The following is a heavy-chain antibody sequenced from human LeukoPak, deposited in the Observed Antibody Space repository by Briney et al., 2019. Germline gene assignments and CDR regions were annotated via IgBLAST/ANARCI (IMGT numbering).Heavy chain of an antibody. J-gene: IGHJ4*02. Sequence: ASVKVSCKASGYTFTSFYIHWVRQAPGQGLEWMAIINPSGGTTRYAQKFQGGVTMTRDTSTSTVYMELSSLRSEDTAVYYCARDARPSYDTSGYYFPGDYWGQGTLVTVSS. CDR1: GYTFTSFY. CDR2: INPSGGTT. D-gene: IGHD3-22*01. V-gene: IGHV1-46*01. CDR3: ARDARPSYDTSGYYFPGDY.